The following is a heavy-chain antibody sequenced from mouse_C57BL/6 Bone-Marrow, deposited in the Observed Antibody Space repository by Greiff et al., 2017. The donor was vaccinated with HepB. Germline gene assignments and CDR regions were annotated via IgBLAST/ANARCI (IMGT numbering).Heavy chain of an antibody. J-gene: IGHJ3*01. D-gene: IGHD1-1*01. V-gene: IGHV1-81*01. CDR1: GYTFTSYG. Sequence: QVQLQQSGAELARPGASVKLSCKASGYTFTSYGISWVKQRTGQGLEWIGEIFPRSGNTYYNEKFKGKATLTADKSSSTAYMELRSLTSEDSAVYFCARYNYGRWFAYWGQGTLVTVSA. CDR2: IFPRSGNT. CDR3: ARYNYGRWFAY.